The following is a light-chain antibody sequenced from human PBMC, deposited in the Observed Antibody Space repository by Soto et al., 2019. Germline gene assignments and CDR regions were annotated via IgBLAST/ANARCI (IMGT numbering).Light chain of an antibody. CDR2: SNN. Sequence: QSVLTQPPSASGTPGQRVTISCSGSSSNIGSNTVSWYQQVPGTAPKLLIYSNNQRPSGVPDRFSGSKSGTSASLATSGLQSEDEADYYCAAWDDGLNALVFGTGTKVTVL. CDR1: SSNIGSNT. CDR3: AAWDDGLNALV. V-gene: IGLV1-44*01. J-gene: IGLJ1*01.